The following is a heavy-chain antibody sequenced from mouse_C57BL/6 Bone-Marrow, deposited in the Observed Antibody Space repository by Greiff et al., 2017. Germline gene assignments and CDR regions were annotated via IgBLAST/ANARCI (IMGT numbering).Heavy chain of an antibody. D-gene: IGHD1-1*01. CDR3: ARNGGYGSSYESDYFDY. Sequence: QVQLQQSGPGLVQPSQSLSITCTVSGFSLTSYGVHWVRQSPGKGLEWLGVIWSGGSTDYNAAFISRLSISKDNSKSQVFFKMNSLQADDTAIYYCARNGGYGSSYESDYFDYWGQGTTLTVSS. CDR1: GFSLTSYG. CDR2: IWSGGST. J-gene: IGHJ2*01. V-gene: IGHV2-2*01.